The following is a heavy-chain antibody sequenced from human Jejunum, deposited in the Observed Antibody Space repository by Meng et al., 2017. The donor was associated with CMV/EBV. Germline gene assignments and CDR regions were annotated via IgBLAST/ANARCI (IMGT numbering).Heavy chain of an antibody. CDR1: FSNHY. J-gene: IGHJ5*02. CDR2: TSDKANSYAT. V-gene: IGHV3-72*01. CDR3: ASLGCSTISCYPNWFDP. Sequence: FSNHYMDWVRQAPGKGLEWVGRTSDKANSYATEYAASVKGRFTISRDDSKNSLYLQMNSLKTEDTAVYYCASLGCSTISCYPNWFDPWGQGTLVTVSS. D-gene: IGHD2-2*01.